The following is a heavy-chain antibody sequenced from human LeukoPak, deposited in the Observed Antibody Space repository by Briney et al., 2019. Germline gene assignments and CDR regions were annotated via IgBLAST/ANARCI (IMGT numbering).Heavy chain of an antibody. V-gene: IGHV3-30*01. Sequence: GRSLRLSCAASGFTFSSYAMHWVRQDPGKGLEWVAVISYDGSNKYYADSVKGRFTISRDNSKTTLYLQMNSLRAEDTAVYYCARDPMEWELLLYFDYWGQGTLVTVSS. CDR2: ISYDGSNK. D-gene: IGHD1-26*01. CDR3: ARDPMEWELLLYFDY. CDR1: GFTFSSYA. J-gene: IGHJ4*02.